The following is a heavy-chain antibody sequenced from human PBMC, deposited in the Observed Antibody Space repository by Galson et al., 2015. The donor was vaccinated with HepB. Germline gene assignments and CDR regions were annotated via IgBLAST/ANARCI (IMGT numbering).Heavy chain of an antibody. V-gene: IGHV3-33*01. CDR3: ARDEYCSGGSCSAPYYYYGMDV. J-gene: IGHJ6*02. Sequence: SLRLSCAASGFTFSSYGMHWVRQAPGKGLEWVAVIWYDGSNKYYADSVKGRFTISRDNSKNTLYLQMNSLRAEDTAVYYCARDEYCSGGSCSAPYYYYGMDVWGQGTTVTVSS. CDR2: IWYDGSNK. CDR1: GFTFSSYG. D-gene: IGHD2-15*01.